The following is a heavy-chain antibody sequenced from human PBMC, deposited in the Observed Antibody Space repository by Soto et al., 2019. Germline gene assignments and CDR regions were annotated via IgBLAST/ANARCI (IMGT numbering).Heavy chain of an antibody. Sequence: GESLKISCXASGFIFTNFWMHWARQVPGKGLVWVSRIDTSGSSTSCADSVKGRFTISRDNAKNTLYLQMDSLRAEDTAMYYCATGRKWEHSYGMDVWGQGTTVTVSS. D-gene: IGHD1-26*01. J-gene: IGHJ6*02. V-gene: IGHV3-74*01. CDR2: IDTSGSST. CDR1: GFIFTNFW. CDR3: ATGRKWEHSYGMDV.